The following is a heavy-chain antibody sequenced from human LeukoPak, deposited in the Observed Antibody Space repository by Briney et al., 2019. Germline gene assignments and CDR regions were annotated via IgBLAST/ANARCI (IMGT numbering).Heavy chain of an antibody. CDR3: AKGLYHSSGYLTQPSLDY. V-gene: IGHV3-48*01. CDR1: GFTFSSYS. D-gene: IGHD3-22*01. J-gene: IGHJ4*02. CDR2: ISSSGSTI. Sequence: GGSLRLSCAASGFTFSSYSMNWVRQAPGKGLEWVSYISSSGSTIYYADSVKGRFTISRDNSKNTLYLQMNSLRAEDTAVYYCAKGLYHSSGYLTQPSLDYWGQGTLVTVSS.